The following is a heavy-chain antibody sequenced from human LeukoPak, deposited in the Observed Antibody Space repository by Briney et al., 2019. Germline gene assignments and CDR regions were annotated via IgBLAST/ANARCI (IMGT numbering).Heavy chain of an antibody. V-gene: IGHV3-21*01. D-gene: IGHD1-14*01. CDR1: GFTFSSYS. CDR2: ISSSSSYI. Sequence: PGGFLRLSCAASGFTFSSYSMNWVRQAPGKGLEWVSSISSSSSYIYYADSVKGRFTISRDNAKNSLYLQMNSLRAEDTAVYYCARDRVTDNTFDYWGQGTLVTVSS. J-gene: IGHJ4*02. CDR3: ARDRVTDNTFDY.